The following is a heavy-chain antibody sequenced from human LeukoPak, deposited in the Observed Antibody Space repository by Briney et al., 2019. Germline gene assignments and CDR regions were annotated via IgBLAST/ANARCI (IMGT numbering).Heavy chain of an antibody. V-gene: IGHV4-30-2*01. CDR1: GGSLSSGGYS. CDR3: ARSGYCSSTSCYNWFDP. D-gene: IGHD2-2*01. CDR2: IYHSGST. J-gene: IGHJ5*02. Sequence: SETLSLTCTVSGGSLSSGGYSWSWIRQPPGKGLEWIGYIYHSGSTYYNPSLKSRVTISVDRSKNQYSLKLSSVTAADTAVYYCARSGYCSSTSCYNWFDPWGQGTLVTVSS.